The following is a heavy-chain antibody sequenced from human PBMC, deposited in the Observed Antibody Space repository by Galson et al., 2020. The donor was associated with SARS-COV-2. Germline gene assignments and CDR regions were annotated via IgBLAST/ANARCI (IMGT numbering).Heavy chain of an antibody. J-gene: IGHJ6*02. CDR2: IYYSGST. V-gene: IGHV4-59*08. CDR3: ARHVHDIVVVVAARALRGMDV. D-gene: IGHD2-15*01. CDR1: GGSISSYY. Sequence: ETSETLSLTCTVSGGSISSYYWSWIRQPPGKGLEWIGYIYYSGSTNYNPSLKSRVTISVDTPKNQFSLKLSSVTAADTAVYYWARHVHDIVVVVAARALRGMDVWGQGTTVTVSS.